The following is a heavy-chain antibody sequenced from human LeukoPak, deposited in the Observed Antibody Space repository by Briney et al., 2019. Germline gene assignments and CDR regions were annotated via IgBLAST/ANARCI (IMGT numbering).Heavy chain of an antibody. CDR2: IWYDGNNK. CDR3: AKLMDSGYDSNYYYYYMDV. J-gene: IGHJ6*03. CDR1: GFDFSTYG. V-gene: IGHV3-30*02. Sequence: GVSLRLSCAASGFDFSTYGMHWVRQAPGKGLEWVATIWYDGNNKYYADSVKGRFTISRDNYKNTLSLQMNSLRAEDTAVYYCAKLMDSGYDSNYYYYYMDVWGKGTTVTVSS. D-gene: IGHD5-12*01.